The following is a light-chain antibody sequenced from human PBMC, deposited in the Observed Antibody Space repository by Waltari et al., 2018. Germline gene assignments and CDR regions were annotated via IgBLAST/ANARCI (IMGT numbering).Light chain of an antibody. J-gene: IGKJ2*01. CDR1: QSLTRRY. Sequence: CRASQSLTRRYLAWYQQKPGQAPRLLIYGASSRAAGIPDRFSGSGSGTDFTLTISRLEPEDFAVYYCQQYGSSVMYTFGQGTKLEIK. CDR2: GAS. V-gene: IGKV3-20*01. CDR3: QQYGSSVMYT.